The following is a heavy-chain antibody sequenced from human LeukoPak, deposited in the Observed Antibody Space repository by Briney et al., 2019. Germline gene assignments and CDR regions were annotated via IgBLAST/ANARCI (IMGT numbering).Heavy chain of an antibody. CDR2: ISGSGAGT. D-gene: IGHD6-6*01. J-gene: IGHJ4*02. Sequence: PGGSLRLSCAASGFTFSSYAMSWVRQAPGKGLEWVSTISGSGAGTYYADSVKGRFTISRDNSKNTLYLQMNSLRVEDMAVYYCAKHHRMAARLVYFDYWGQGTLVTVSS. CDR3: AKHHRMAARLVYFDY. V-gene: IGHV3-23*01. CDR1: GFTFSSYA.